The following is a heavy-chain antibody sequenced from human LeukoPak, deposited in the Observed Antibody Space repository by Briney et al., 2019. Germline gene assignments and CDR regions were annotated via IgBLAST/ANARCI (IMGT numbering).Heavy chain of an antibody. D-gene: IGHD1-26*01. V-gene: IGHV1-8*01. CDR2: MKTHSGNT. CDR3: ARGHYATSNGS. Sequence: GSLKVSCKASGYTFTSYNINWVRQATGQGLEWMGWMKTHSGNTAYAQKSQGRIAMTRNTSLNIAYMELSSLRSDDTALYYCARGHYATSNGSWGQGTLVTVSS. CDR1: GYTFTSYN. J-gene: IGHJ5*02.